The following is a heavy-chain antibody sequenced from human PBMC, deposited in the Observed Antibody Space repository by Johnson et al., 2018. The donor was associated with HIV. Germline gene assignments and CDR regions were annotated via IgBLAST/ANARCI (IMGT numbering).Heavy chain of an antibody. CDR2: IYSGGST. Sequence: VQLVESGGTVIRPGGSLRLSCVASGFTFDDYGMSWVRQAPGKGLEWVSVIYSGGSTYYADSVKGRFTISRDNSKNTVYLQMNSLRAEDTAVYYCARSPPSYGSGSYLGLDAFDIWGKGTMVTVSS. CDR3: ARSPPSYGSGSYLGLDAFDI. CDR1: GFTFDDYG. D-gene: IGHD3-10*01. J-gene: IGHJ3*02. V-gene: IGHV3-53*01.